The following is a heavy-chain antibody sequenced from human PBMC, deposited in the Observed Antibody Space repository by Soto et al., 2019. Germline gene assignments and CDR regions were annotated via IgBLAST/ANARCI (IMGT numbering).Heavy chain of an antibody. J-gene: IGHJ5*02. CDR1: GYSISSGYY. V-gene: IGHV4-38-2*02. Sequence: WETLSLAFSVSGYSISSGYYWGWIRRPPGKGLEWIGSIYHSGSTYYKLSLKSRSTIPEHTSKNQFSLQLASVTAANTADNHFARDTANKYYDITHLENWFDPWGHGTLVTVSS. CDR3: ARDTANKYYDITHLENWFDP. CDR2: IYHSGST. D-gene: IGHD3-9*01.